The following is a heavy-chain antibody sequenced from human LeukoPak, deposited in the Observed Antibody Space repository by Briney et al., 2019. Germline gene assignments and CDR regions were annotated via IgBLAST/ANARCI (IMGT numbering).Heavy chain of an antibody. CDR1: GFTFNSYT. J-gene: IGHJ4*02. CDR3: AKRVSYSNSPFDY. V-gene: IGHV3-23*01. CDR2: ISTSADST. Sequence: GGSLRLSCAASGFTFNSYTMNWVRQAPGKGLEWVSGISTSADSTYYADSVKGRFTISRDNSKNTLYLQMNSLRAEDTAVYYCAKRVSYSNSPFDYWGQGTLVTVSS. D-gene: IGHD4-11*01.